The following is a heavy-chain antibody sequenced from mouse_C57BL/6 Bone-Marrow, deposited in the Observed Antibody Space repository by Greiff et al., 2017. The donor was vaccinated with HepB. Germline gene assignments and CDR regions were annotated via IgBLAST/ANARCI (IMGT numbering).Heavy chain of an antibody. Sequence: DVKLVESEGGLVQPGSSMKLSCTASGFTFSDYYMAWVRQVPEKGLEWVANINYDGSSTYYLDSLKSRFIISRDNAKNSLYLQMSSLKSEDTATYYCARDAHRYYYGSSYHYAMDYWGQGTSVTVSS. CDR1: GFTFSDYY. J-gene: IGHJ4*01. D-gene: IGHD1-1*01. CDR3: ARDAHRYYYGSSYHYAMDY. CDR2: INYDGSST. V-gene: IGHV5-16*01.